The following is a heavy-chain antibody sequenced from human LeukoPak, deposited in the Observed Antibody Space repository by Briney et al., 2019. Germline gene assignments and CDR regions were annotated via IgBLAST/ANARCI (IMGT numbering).Heavy chain of an antibody. Sequence: SETLSLTCAVYGGSFSGYYWSWIRQPPGKGLEWIGEINHSGSTNYNPSLKSRVTISVDTSKNQFSLKLSSVTAADTAVYYCARAFLGKVGGSRFDYWGQGTLVTVSS. CDR1: GGSFSGYY. V-gene: IGHV4-34*01. D-gene: IGHD3-16*01. CDR3: ARAFLGKVGGSRFDY. CDR2: INHSGST. J-gene: IGHJ4*02.